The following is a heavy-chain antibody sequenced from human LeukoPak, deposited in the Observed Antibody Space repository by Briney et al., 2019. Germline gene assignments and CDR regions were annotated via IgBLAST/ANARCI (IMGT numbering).Heavy chain of an antibody. CDR1: GYTFTSYG. Sequence: GASVKVSCKASGYTFTSYGISWVRQAPGQGLEWMGWISAYNGNTNYAQKLQGRVTMTTDTSTSTAYMELRSLRSDDTAVHYCAREYGSGSSVLYYYYYYGMDVWGQGTTVTVSS. D-gene: IGHD3-10*01. CDR3: AREYGSGSSVLYYYYYYGMDV. V-gene: IGHV1-18*01. J-gene: IGHJ6*02. CDR2: ISAYNGNT.